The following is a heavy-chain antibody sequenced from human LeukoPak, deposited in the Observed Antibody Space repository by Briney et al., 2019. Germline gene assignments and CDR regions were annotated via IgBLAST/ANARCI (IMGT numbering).Heavy chain of an antibody. CDR1: GFTFSSYS. D-gene: IGHD5-12*01. Sequence: SGGSLRLSCAASGFTFSSYSMNWVRQAPGKGLEWVSSISSSSSYIYYADSVKGRFTISRDNAKNSLYLQMNSLRAEDTAVYYCARDFSQSGYEAYWGQGTLVTVSS. V-gene: IGHV3-21*01. CDR3: ARDFSQSGYEAY. CDR2: ISSSSSYI. J-gene: IGHJ4*02.